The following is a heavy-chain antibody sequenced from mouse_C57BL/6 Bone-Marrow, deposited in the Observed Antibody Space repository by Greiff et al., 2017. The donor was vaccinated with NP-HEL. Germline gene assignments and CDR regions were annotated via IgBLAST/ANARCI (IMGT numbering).Heavy chain of an antibody. CDR2: IHPNSGST. J-gene: IGHJ2*01. V-gene: IGHV1-64*01. CDR1: GYTFTSYW. Sequence: VQLQQPGAELVKPGASVKLSCKASGYTFTSYWMHWVKQRPGQGLEWIGMIHPNSGSTNYNEKFKSKATLTVDKSSSTAYMQLSSLTSEDSAVYYCARDYDGKEYYFDYWGQGTTLTVSS. D-gene: IGHD2-3*01. CDR3: ARDYDGKEYYFDY.